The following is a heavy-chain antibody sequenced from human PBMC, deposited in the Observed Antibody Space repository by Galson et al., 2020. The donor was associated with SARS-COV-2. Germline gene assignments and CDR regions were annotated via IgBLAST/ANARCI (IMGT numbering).Heavy chain of an antibody. CDR2: INPNSGGT. CDR1: GYTFTGYY. CDR3: ARLYSSSSWNYYYYYGMDV. V-gene: IGHV1-2*02. D-gene: IGHD6-13*01. J-gene: IGHJ6*02. Sequence: SVKVSCKASGYTFTGYYMHWVRQAPGQGLEWMGWINPNSGGTNYAQKFQDRVTMTRDTSISTAYMELSRLRSDDTAVYYCARLYSSSSWNYYYYYGMDVWGQGTTVTVSS.